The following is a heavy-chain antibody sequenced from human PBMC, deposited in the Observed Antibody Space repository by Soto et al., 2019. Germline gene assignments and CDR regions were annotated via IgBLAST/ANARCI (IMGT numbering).Heavy chain of an antibody. CDR1: GFTFSSYA. D-gene: IGHD2-15*01. V-gene: IGHV3-30*01. CDR3: ARDSWSFDY. Sequence: QVQLVESGGGVVQPGRSLRLSCAASGFTFSSYAMHWVRQAPGKGLEWETVISYDGSNKYYADSVKGRCTVSRDNSKNKLYLQMNSLRAEDAAEYYCARDSWSFDYWGQGTLVTVSS. CDR2: ISYDGSNK. J-gene: IGHJ4*02.